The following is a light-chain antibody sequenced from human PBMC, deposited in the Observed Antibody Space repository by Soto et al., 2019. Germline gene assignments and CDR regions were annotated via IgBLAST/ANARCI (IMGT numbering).Light chain of an antibody. CDR1: QSVLYSSKNKNY. V-gene: IGKV4-1*01. Sequence: DIVMTQSPDSLAVSLGERATINCKSSQSVLYSSKNKNYLAWYQQKAGQPPKLLIYWASTRESGVPDRFSGSGSGTDFTLTISSLQAEDVAVYYCQQYHSTPWTFGQGTKVEIK. CDR2: WAS. J-gene: IGKJ1*01. CDR3: QQYHSTPWT.